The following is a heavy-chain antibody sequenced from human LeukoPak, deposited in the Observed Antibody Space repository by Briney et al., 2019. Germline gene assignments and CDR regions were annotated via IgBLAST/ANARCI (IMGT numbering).Heavy chain of an antibody. D-gene: IGHD6-13*01. V-gene: IGHV3-33*01. J-gene: IGHJ6*03. Sequence: GGSLRLSCAASGFTFSSYGMHWVRQAPGKRLEWVAVIWYDGSNKYYADSVKGRFTISRDNSKNTLYLQMNSLRAEDTAVYYCARDPTAAGNYYYYMDVWGKGTTVTVSS. CDR2: IWYDGSNK. CDR1: GFTFSSYG. CDR3: ARDPTAAGNYYYYMDV.